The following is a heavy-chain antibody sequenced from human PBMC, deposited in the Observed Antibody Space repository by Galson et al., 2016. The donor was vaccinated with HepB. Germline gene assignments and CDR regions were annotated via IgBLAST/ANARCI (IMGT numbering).Heavy chain of an antibody. CDR2: INAGNGNT. V-gene: IGHV1-3*01. CDR1: GYTFTSYA. Sequence: SVKVSCKASGYTFTSYAPHWVRQAPGQRLEWMGWINAGNGNTKYSQKFQGRVTITRDTSASTAYMELSSLRSEDTAVYYCARADSGSYYSSVDYWGQGTLVTVPS. J-gene: IGHJ4*02. D-gene: IGHD1-26*01. CDR3: ARADSGSYYSSVDY.